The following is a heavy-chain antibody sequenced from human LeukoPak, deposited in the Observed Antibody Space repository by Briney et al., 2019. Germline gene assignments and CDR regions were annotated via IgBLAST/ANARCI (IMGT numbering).Heavy chain of an antibody. D-gene: IGHD3-22*01. V-gene: IGHV3-20*01. J-gene: IGHJ4*02. CDR3: ARGSSDSSGYYLDY. CDR2: INWNGGST. Sequence: GGSLRLSCAASGFTFDDYGMSSVRQAPGKGLKWVSGINWNGGSTGYADSVKGRFTISRDNAKNSLYLQMNSLRAENTALYHGARGSSDSSGYYLDYWGQGTLVTVSS. CDR1: GFTFDDYG.